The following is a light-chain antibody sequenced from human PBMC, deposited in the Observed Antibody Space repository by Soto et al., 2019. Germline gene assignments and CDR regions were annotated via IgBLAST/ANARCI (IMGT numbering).Light chain of an antibody. J-gene: IGLJ1*01. CDR3: SSYAGSNNLGV. CDR1: SSDVVGYNY. V-gene: IGLV2-8*01. CDR2: EVS. Sequence: QSALTQPPSASVSPGQSVTISCTGTSSDVVGYNYVSWYQQHPGKAPKLMIYEVSKRPSGVPDRFSGSKSGNTASLTVSGLQAEDEADYYCSSYAGSNNLGVFGTGTKVTVL.